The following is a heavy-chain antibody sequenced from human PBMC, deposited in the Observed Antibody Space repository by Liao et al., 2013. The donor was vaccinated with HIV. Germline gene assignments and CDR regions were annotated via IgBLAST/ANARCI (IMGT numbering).Heavy chain of an antibody. Sequence: QVQLQESGPGLVKPSQTLSLTCTVSGGSISSGSYYWSWIRQPAGKGLEWIGRIYTSGSTNYNPSLKSRVTMSVDTSKNQFSLKLSSVTAADTAVYYCARMSFRGYSYGFDYWGQGTLVTVSS. J-gene: IGHJ4*02. CDR1: GGSISSGSYY. CDR3: ARMSFRGYSYGFDY. D-gene: IGHD5-18*01. CDR2: IYTSGST. V-gene: IGHV4-61*02.